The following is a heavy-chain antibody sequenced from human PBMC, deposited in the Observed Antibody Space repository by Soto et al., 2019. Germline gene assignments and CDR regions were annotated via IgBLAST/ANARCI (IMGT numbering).Heavy chain of an antibody. J-gene: IGHJ6*01. Sequence: QVQLVQSGTEVKKPGSSVKVSCKASGGTFSSSGFSWVRQAPGQGLEWMGMIVPSLDTTNYAQKFQARVTMTADQFTSTAYMELCSLTPAATAVYYCAGWPQRRVTADPYAVDVGWQGTRV. CDR1: GGTFSSSG. CDR3: AGWPQRRVTADPYAVDV. CDR2: IVPSLDTT. V-gene: IGHV1-69*09. D-gene: IGHD2-21*02.